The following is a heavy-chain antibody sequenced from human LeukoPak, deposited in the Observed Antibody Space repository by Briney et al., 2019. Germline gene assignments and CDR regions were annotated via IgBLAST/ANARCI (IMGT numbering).Heavy chain of an antibody. CDR3: ARKRLADLGDDTSFGGTPFDS. D-gene: IGHD3-16*01. Sequence: SGRSLRLSCVASGFTFKTYHMNWVRQAPGKGLEWLSGITSGGSVIYYADSVKGRFTISGDDAMNSVFLQMSGLTVDDTAVYYCARKRLADLGDDTSFGGTPFDSWGQGTLVIASS. CDR1: GFTFKTYH. CDR2: ITSGGSVI. V-gene: IGHV3-48*03. J-gene: IGHJ4*02.